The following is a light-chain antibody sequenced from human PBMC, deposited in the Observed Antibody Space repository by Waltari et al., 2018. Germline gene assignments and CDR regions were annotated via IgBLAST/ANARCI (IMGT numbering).Light chain of an antibody. CDR3: SSWYDSLRGPV. CDR2: KND. Sequence: QSFLTQPPAASGPPGQRVPIPCSRNNSNIAHNYVHWYQPPPGAAPTLLISKNDRRPSWIPDRFSCSTSSASASLPTSARLPADDAAYFCSSWYDSLRGPVFGRGTKLTVL. J-gene: IGLJ3*02. V-gene: IGLV1-47*01. CDR1: NSNIAHNY.